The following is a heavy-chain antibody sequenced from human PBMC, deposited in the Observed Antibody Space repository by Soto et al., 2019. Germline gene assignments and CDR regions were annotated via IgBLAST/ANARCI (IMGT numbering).Heavy chain of an antibody. Sequence: GGSLRLSCAASGFSFSSYSMNWVRQAPGKGLEWVSSITGSSAYLYYADSAEGRFTVSRDNAKNSLSLQMNSLRAEDTAVYYCARVRVGPVAISFDYWGQGTLVTVSS. V-gene: IGHV3-21*01. CDR2: ITGSSAYL. CDR1: GFSFSSYS. CDR3: ARVRVGPVAISFDY. J-gene: IGHJ4*02. D-gene: IGHD2-2*01.